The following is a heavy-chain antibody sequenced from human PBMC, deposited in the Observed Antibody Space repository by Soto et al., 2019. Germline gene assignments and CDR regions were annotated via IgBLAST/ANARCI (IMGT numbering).Heavy chain of an antibody. J-gene: IGHJ4*02. CDR2: MNPNSGNT. CDR1: GYRFTSYD. CDR3: ARDRGIFGVVKI. V-gene: IGHV1-8*01. D-gene: IGHD3-3*01. Sequence: GASVKVSCKASGYRFTSYDINWVRQATGQGLEWMGWMNPNSGNTGYAQKFQGRVTMTRNTSISTAYMELSSLRSEDTAVYYCARDRGIFGVVKIWGQGTLVTVSS.